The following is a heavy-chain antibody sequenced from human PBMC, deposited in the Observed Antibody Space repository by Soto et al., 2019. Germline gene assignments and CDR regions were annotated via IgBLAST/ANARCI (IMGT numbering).Heavy chain of an antibody. Sequence: ASVKVSCKASGYTFTSYSISWVRQAPGQGLEWMGWISAYNGNTNYAQKLQGRVTMTTDTSTSTAYMELRSLRSDDTAVYYCARDFMHYDSSGYYGYWGQGTLVTVSS. CDR3: ARDFMHYDSSGYYGY. V-gene: IGHV1-18*01. CDR2: ISAYNGNT. CDR1: GYTFTSYS. D-gene: IGHD3-22*01. J-gene: IGHJ4*02.